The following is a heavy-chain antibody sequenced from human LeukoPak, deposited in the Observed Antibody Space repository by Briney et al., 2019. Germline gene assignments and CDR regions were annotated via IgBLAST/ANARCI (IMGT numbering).Heavy chain of an antibody. CDR1: GRSISSYY. CDR2: IYTSGST. CDR3: ARGDSSSWYCYFDY. D-gene: IGHD6-13*01. Sequence: TSETQSLTCTVSGRSISSYYGSCTRHPAGKGLEWIWRIYTSGSTNYNPSLKSRVTISVDKSKNQFSLKLSSVTAADTAVYYCARGDSSSWYCYFDYWGQGPLVTVSS. V-gene: IGHV4-4*07. J-gene: IGHJ4*02.